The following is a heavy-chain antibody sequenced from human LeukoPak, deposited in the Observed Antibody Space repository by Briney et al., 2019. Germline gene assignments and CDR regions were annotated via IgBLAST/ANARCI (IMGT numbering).Heavy chain of an antibody. CDR1: GFTFSSYA. CDR3: VKDRGGGFGSSPAQYDAFDI. Sequence: SGGSLRLSCSASGFTFSSYAMHWVRQAPGKGLEYVSAISSNGGSTYYADSVKGRFTISRDNSKNTLYLQMSSLRAEDTAVYYFVKDRGGGFGSSPAQYDAFDIWGQGTMVTVSS. V-gene: IGHV3-64D*09. D-gene: IGHD6-6*01. J-gene: IGHJ3*02. CDR2: ISSNGGST.